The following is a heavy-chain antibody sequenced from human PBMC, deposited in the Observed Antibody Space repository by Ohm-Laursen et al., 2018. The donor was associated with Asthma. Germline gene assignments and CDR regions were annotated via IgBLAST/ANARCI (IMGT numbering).Heavy chain of an antibody. V-gene: IGHV3-48*01. CDR2: ISSDITTI. CDR3: AREWGGMDV. Sequence: GSLRPSCSASGFPFSLYAMDWVRQAPGKGLEWLSYISSDITTIYYADSVKGRFTISRDNAKNSLYLQMSNLRAEDTAVYYCAREWGGMDVWGPGTTVTVSS. CDR1: GFPFSLYA. J-gene: IGHJ6*02. D-gene: IGHD1-26*01.